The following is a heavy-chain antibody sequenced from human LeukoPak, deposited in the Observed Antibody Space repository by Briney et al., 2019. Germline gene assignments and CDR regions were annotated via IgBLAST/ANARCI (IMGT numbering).Heavy chain of an antibody. V-gene: IGHV3-33*01. CDR3: ARDLGTAGSFYFDY. CDR1: GFTFSSYG. CDR2: IWYDGSKK. Sequence: PGRSLRLSCVASGFTFSSYGMHWVRQTPGKGLEWVAVIWYDGSKKYSADSLKGRFTIFRDDSKSTLYLQMNSLRAEDTAVYYCARDLGTAGSFYFDYWGQGTLVTVSS. J-gene: IGHJ4*02. D-gene: IGHD6-19*01.